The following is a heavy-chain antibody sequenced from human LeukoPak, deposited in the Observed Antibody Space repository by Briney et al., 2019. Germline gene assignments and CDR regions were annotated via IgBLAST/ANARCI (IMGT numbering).Heavy chain of an antibody. CDR1: GFTFSSYA. CDR3: ARAPDSEWLLYVTQLYYFDY. CDR2: ISYDGSNK. J-gene: IGHJ4*02. V-gene: IGHV3-30-3*01. D-gene: IGHD3-3*01. Sequence: GGSLRLSRAASGFTFSSYAMHWVRQAPGKGLEWVAVISYDGSNKYYADSVKGRFTISRDNSKNTLYLQMNSLRAEDMAVYYCARAPDSEWLLYVTQLYYFDYWGQGALVTVSS.